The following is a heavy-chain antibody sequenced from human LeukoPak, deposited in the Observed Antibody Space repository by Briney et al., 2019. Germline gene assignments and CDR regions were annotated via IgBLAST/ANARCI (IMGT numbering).Heavy chain of an antibody. CDR2: IYYSGST. J-gene: IGHJ4*02. Sequence: SETLSLTCTVSGGSISSYYWSWIRQPPGKGLEWIGYIYYSGSTNYNPSLKSRVTISVDTSKNQFSLKLSSVTAADTAVYYCARVYRRSCLDYWGQGTLVTVSS. CDR3: ARVYRRSCLDY. D-gene: IGHD6-13*01. CDR1: GGSISSYY. V-gene: IGHV4-59*01.